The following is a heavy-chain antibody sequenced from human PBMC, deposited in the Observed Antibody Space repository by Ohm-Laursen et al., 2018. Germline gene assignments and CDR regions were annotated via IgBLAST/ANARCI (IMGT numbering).Heavy chain of an antibody. J-gene: IGHJ4*02. D-gene: IGHD3-22*01. CDR2: IWDEGSDK. CDR1: GFTFSSYG. V-gene: IGHV3-33*01. Sequence: SLRLSCAASGFTFSSYGMHWVRQAPGKGLEWVAVIWDEGSDKYYADSVKGRFTISRDNSKNTVYLQMNSLRAEDTAVYYCARGYYDSSGYPWYFDYWGQGTLVTVSS. CDR3: ARGYYDSSGYPWYFDY.